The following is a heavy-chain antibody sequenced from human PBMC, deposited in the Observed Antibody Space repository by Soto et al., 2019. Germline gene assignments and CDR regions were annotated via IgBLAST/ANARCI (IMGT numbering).Heavy chain of an antibody. J-gene: IGHJ6*02. CDR2: ISGSGGST. V-gene: IGHV3-23*01. CDR1: GFTFSSYA. Sequence: EVQLLEFGGGLVQPGGSLRLSCAASGFTFSSYAMSWVRQAPGKGLEWVSAISGSGGSTYYADSVKGRFTISRDNSKNTLYLQMNSLRAEDTAVYYCASVVVAATTYGMDVWGQGTTVTVSS. CDR3: ASVVVAATTYGMDV. D-gene: IGHD2-15*01.